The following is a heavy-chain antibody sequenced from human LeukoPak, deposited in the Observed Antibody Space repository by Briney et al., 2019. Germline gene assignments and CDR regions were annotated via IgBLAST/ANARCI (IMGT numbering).Heavy chain of an antibody. Sequence: ASVKVSCKASGYTFTSYGISWVRQAPGQGLEWMGWISAYNGNTNYAQKLQGRVTMTTDTSTSTAYMELRTLRSDDTAVYYCAREGYSSSWYTVNYYYYYYMDVWGKGTTVTISS. D-gene: IGHD6-13*01. CDR3: AREGYSSSWYTVNYYYYYYMDV. CDR1: GYTFTSYG. J-gene: IGHJ6*03. V-gene: IGHV1-18*01. CDR2: ISAYNGNT.